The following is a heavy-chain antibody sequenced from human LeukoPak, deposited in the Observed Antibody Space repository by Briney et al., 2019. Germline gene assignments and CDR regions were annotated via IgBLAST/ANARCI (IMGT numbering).Heavy chain of an antibody. CDR2: ISSSGSTI. D-gene: IGHD6-6*01. J-gene: IGHJ6*03. CDR1: GFTFSSYE. V-gene: IGHV3-48*03. Sequence: GGSLRLSCAASGFTFSSYEMNWVRQAPGKGLEWVSYISSSGSTIYYADSVKGRFTISRDNAKNSLYLQMNSLRAEDTAVYYCARGGPRSIAALLVYYYYYYMDVWGKGTTVTVSS. CDR3: ARGGPRSIAALLVYYYYYYMDV.